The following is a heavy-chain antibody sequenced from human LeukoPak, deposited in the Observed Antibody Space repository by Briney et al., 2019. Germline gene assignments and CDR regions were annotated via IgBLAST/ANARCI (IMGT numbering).Heavy chain of an antibody. J-gene: IGHJ4*02. D-gene: IGHD2-15*01. CDR2: IKQDGSEK. CDR1: GFTFTNYW. CDR3: AREWRPSCYF. V-gene: IGHV3-7*01. Sequence: PGGSLRLSCAASGFTFTNYWMSWGGQAPGKGVKGVANIKQDGSEKYYVDSVKGRFTISRDNAQPSPHLQMNSLRAEDTAVYYCAREWRPSCYFRGQGTLVTVSS.